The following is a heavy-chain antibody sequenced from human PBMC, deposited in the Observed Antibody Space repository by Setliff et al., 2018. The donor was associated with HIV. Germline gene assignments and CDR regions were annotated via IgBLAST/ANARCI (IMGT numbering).Heavy chain of an antibody. CDR2: IYISGST. CDR3: ARHPNDYDSSGYSLQGYFDY. V-gene: IGHV4-38-2*01. CDR1: GYSISSGYY. D-gene: IGHD3-22*01. J-gene: IGHJ4*02. Sequence: PSETLSLTCAVSGYSISSGYYWGWIRQPPGKGLEWIGRIYISGSTNYNSSLKSRLTISADTSKNQFSLKLSSVTAADTAVYYCARHPNDYDSSGYSLQGYFDYWGQGTLVTVSS.